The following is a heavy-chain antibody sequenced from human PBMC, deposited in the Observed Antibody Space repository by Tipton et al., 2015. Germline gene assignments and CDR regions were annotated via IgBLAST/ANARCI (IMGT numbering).Heavy chain of an antibody. CDR3: ARRSLVGNWGLDS. CDR2: SFYTGIT. CDR1: GDSISGGTEY. D-gene: IGHD7-27*01. V-gene: IGHV4-39*01. J-gene: IGHJ4*02. Sequence: TLSLTCTVSGDSISGGTEYWGWIRQAPGKTLEWIASSFYTGITFYNPSLQSRVTISVDTSKNQFSLNLTSVTAADTAIYYCARRSLVGNWGLDSWGQGVLVTVSS.